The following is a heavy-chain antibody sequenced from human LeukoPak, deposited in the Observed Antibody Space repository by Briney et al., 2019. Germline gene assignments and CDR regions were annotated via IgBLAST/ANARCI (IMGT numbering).Heavy chain of an antibody. Sequence: ASVKVSCKASGGTFSSYAISWLRQSPGQGLEWMGRIIPILGIANYAQKFQGRVTITADKSTSTAYMELSSLRSEDTAVYYCARGSPLYSSGWAFDYWGQGTLVTVSS. J-gene: IGHJ4*02. D-gene: IGHD6-19*01. CDR3: ARGSPLYSSGWAFDY. V-gene: IGHV1-69*04. CDR1: GGTFSSYA. CDR2: IIPILGIA.